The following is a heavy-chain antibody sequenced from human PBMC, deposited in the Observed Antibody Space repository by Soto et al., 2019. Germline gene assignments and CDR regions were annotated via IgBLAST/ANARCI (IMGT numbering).Heavy chain of an antibody. CDR2: IDPSDSYT. D-gene: IGHD2-2*01. CDR1: GYSFTSYW. V-gene: IGHV5-10-1*01. J-gene: IGHJ6*02. CDR3: ASSPRGYCSSTSCRELGNYYGMDV. Sequence: GESLKISCKGSGYSFTSYWISWVRQMPGKGLEWMGRIDPSDSYTDYSPSFQGHVTISADKSISTAYLQWSSLKASDTAMYYCASSPRGYCSSTSCRELGNYYGMDVWGQGTTVTVSS.